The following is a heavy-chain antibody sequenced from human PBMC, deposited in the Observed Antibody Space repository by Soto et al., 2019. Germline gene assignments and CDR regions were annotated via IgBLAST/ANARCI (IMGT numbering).Heavy chain of an antibody. D-gene: IGHD3-22*01. V-gene: IGHV5-51*01. Sequence: GESLKISCNGSGYIFTTFWIGWVRQMPDKRLEWLGSIYPRDSETRVNPSFQGQVTISADKSTTTAYLQWSSLRSEDTAVYYCAKTRYDSSGYDDYWGQGTLVTVSS. CDR1: GYIFTTFW. J-gene: IGHJ4*02. CDR2: IYPRDSET. CDR3: AKTRYDSSGYDDY.